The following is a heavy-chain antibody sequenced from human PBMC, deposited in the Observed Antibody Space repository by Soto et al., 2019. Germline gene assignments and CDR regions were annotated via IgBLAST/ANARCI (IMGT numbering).Heavy chain of an antibody. Sequence: QVQLQESSPGLVKPSGTLSLTCAVSSGSIDTTNWWSWVRQPPGKGLEWIGEIFHSGNTYYNPSLASRVTISVDTSKIQFSLNLRSVTAADTAVYYCARRTWGMDVWGQGTTVTVSS. J-gene: IGHJ6*02. D-gene: IGHD2-8*01. CDR2: IFHSGNT. CDR1: SGSIDTTNW. V-gene: IGHV4-4*02. CDR3: ARRTWGMDV.